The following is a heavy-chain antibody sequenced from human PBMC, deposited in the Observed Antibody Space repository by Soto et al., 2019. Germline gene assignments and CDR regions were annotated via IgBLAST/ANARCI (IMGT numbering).Heavy chain of an antibody. CDR1: GYTLTELS. V-gene: IGHV1-24*01. D-gene: IGHD2-8*01. J-gene: IGHJ3*02. CDR3: ATDFGVYAIGKDAFDI. CDR2: FDPEDGET. Sequence: AASVKVSCKVSGYTLTELSMHWVRQAPGKGLEWMGGFDPEDGETIYAQKFQGRVTMTEDTSTDTAYMELSSLRSEDTAVYYCATDFGVYAIGKDAFDIWGQGTMVTVSS.